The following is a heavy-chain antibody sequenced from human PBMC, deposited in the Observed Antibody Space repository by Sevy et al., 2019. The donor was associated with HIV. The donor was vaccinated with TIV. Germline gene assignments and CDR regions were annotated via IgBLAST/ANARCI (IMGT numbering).Heavy chain of an antibody. CDR3: ARGDVSGSFQFRNYYYGMDV. D-gene: IGHD3-10*01. V-gene: IGHV3-48*03. CDR2: ISSSGSTI. CDR1: GFTFSSYE. J-gene: IGHJ6*02. Sequence: GGSLRLSCAASGFTFSSYEMNWVRQAPGKGLEWVSYISSSGSTIYYADSVKGRFTISRDNAKNSLYLQMNSLRAEDTAVYYCARGDVSGSFQFRNYYYGMDVWGQGTTVTVSS.